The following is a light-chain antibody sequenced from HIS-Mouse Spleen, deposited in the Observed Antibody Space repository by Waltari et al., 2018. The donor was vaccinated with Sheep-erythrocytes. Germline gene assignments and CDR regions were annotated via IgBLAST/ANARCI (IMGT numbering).Light chain of an antibody. Sequence: SYELTQPPSVSVSPGQTASITCSGDKLGDKYACWYHQKPGQSPVLVIYQDSKRPSGIPGRYSGSNSGNTATLTISGTQAMDEADYYCQAWESSTVVFGGGTKLTVL. V-gene: IGLV3-1*01. CDR3: QAWESSTVV. CDR1: KLGDKY. CDR2: QDS. J-gene: IGLJ2*01.